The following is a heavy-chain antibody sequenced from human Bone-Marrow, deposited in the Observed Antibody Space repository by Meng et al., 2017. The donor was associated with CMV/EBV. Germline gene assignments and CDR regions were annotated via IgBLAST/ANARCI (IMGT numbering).Heavy chain of an antibody. CDR2: FNHDGTT. Sequence: SETLSLTFAVSGGSFSGHLWSWIRQPPGKGLEWMGEFNHDGTTHFNATHASRVSIAPVTAKNQFFLKLTSVTAADTAVYYSARGLGDYYGDDYYGLDVWGQGTTVTVSS. D-gene: IGHD4-17*01. V-gene: IGHV4-34*01. CDR1: GGSFSGHL. J-gene: IGHJ6*02. CDR3: ARGLGDYYGDDYYGLDV.